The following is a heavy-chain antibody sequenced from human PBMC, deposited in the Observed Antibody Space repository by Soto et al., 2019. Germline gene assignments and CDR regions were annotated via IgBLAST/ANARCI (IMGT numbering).Heavy chain of an antibody. V-gene: IGHV3-30*18. CDR2: KSYDGSDK. Sequence: GGSLRLSCAASGFTFRSHGMHWVRQAPGKGLEWLTLKSYDGSDKYYADSVKGRFTISRDNSKNMLYLQMNSLGAEDTAMYYCAKDFGINWYYFDCWGQGTLVTVSS. J-gene: IGHJ4*02. CDR1: GFTFRSHG. D-gene: IGHD1-1*01. CDR3: AKDFGINWYYFDC.